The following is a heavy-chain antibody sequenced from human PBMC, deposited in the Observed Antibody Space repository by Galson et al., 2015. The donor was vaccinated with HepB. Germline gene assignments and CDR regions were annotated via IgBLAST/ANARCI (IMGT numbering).Heavy chain of an antibody. CDR1: GFTFTRYK. V-gene: IGHV3-21*01. D-gene: IGHD3-22*01. Sequence: SLRLSCAASGFTFTRYKMNWVRQAPGRGLEWVSSISGSSSYISYADSVKGRFTISRDNAKSSVYLQMNSLRAEDTAVYYCARPTGFYNTSGYLDSWGQGTLVTVSS. CDR3: ARPTGFYNTSGYLDS. CDR2: ISGSSSYI. J-gene: IGHJ4*02.